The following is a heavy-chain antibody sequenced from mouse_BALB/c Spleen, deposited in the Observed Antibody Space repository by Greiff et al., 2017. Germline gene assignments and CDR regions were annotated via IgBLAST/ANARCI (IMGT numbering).Heavy chain of an antibody. CDR2: ISSGGGYT. V-gene: IGHV5-9-4*01. CDR1: GFTFSSYA. J-gene: IGHJ4*01. Sequence: EVMLVESGGGLVKPGGSLKLSCAASGFTFSSYAMSWVRQSPEKRLEWVAEISSGGGYTYYPDTVTGRFTISRDNAKNTLYLEMSSLRSEDTAMYYCARDTATLGYYAMDYWGQGTSVTVSS. D-gene: IGHD1-2*01. CDR3: ARDTATLGYYAMDY.